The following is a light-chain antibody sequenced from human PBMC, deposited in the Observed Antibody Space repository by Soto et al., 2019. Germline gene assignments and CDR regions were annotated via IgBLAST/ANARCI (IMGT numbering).Light chain of an antibody. CDR3: QQAGSFPGT. Sequence: THAPCSRSIPPGDRAPLSYRASQSVTSRYLAWYQQIPGQAPRLLIFGASIRESGIPDRFSGSGSGTHFTLTISSLQSEDFAVYYCQQAGSFPGTFGQGTQLENK. CDR1: QSVTSRY. J-gene: IGKJ5*01. CDR2: GAS. V-gene: IGKV3-20*01.